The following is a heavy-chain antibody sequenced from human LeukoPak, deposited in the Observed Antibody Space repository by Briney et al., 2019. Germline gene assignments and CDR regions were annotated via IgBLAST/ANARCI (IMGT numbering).Heavy chain of an antibody. J-gene: IGHJ4*02. CDR2: IYYSGST. D-gene: IGHD2-15*01. CDR1: GGSISSSSSY. CDR3: WLEKVVAAYFDS. Sequence: SETLSLTCTVSGGSISSSSSYWGWIRQPPGKGLEWIGSIYYSGSTYYNPSLKSRVTISEDTSKNQFSLKMTSMTAADTAIYYCWLEKVVAAYFDSWGQGTLVTVSS. V-gene: IGHV4-39*07.